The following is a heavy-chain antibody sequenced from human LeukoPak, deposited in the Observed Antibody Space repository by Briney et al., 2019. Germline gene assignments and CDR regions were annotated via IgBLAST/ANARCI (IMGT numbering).Heavy chain of an antibody. CDR2: IYYSGST. CDR1: GVSISSVPYY. V-gene: IGHV4-31*03. J-gene: IGHJ6*04. Sequence: SQTLSLTCSVSGVSISSVPYYWAWIRQHPGKGLEWIGYIYYSGSTYYNPSLESRVTISVDMSKNQFSLKLGSVTAADTAVYYCARDKGDYFYYGLDVWGKGTTVTVSS. CDR3: ARDKGDYFYYGLDV. D-gene: IGHD5-24*01.